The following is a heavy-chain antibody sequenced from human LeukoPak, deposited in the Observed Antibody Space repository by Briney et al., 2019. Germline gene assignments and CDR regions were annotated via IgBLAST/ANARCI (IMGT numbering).Heavy chain of an antibody. CDR2: AHYNGEI. V-gene: IGHV4-59*08. CDR1: GASIDSYY. J-gene: IGHJ3*02. Sequence: SETLSLTCTVSGASIDSYYWSWIRQPPGEGLEWIGYAHYNGEIKYNPSLKSRLTISVDTSKNEVSLVLTSVTAADTALYYCARQPGGTAAFDIWAQGTMVTVSA. CDR3: ARQPGGTAAFDI. D-gene: IGHD6-13*01.